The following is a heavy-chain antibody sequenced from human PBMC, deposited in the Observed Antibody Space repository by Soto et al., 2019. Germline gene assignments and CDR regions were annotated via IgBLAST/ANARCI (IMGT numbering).Heavy chain of an antibody. CDR2: ISAYNGHT. J-gene: IGHJ6*03. CDR1: GDTFNSYG. V-gene: IGHV1-18*01. Sequence: QVQLVQSGAEVKKPGASVKVSCKASGDTFNSYGISWVRQAPGQGLEWMGWISAYNGHTNYAQKLQGRVTMTTDTSTSTAYMELRSLRSDDTAVYYCATGGYRNYFYYYMDVWGKGTTVTVSS. CDR3: ATGGYRNYFYYYMDV. D-gene: IGHD3-22*01.